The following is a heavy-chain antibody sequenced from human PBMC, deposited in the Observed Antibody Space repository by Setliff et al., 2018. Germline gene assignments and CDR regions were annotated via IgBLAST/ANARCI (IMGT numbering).Heavy chain of an antibody. D-gene: IGHD6-19*01. CDR1: GGSISSYY. Sequence: PSETLSLTCTVSGGSISSYYWSWIRQPAGKGLEWIGHIYIGGSANYNPSLKSRVTMSIDTSKNQFSLKLNSVPAADMAVYYCAREQWLDPPGYYYMDVWAKGTTVTVS. V-gene: IGHV4-4*07. CDR2: IYIGGSA. CDR3: AREQWLDPPGYYYMDV. J-gene: IGHJ6*03.